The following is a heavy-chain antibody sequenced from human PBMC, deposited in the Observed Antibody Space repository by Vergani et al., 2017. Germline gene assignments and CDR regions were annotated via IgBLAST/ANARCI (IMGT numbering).Heavy chain of an antibody. CDR2: IYYSGST. D-gene: IGHD2-15*01. CDR3: ASLRSGGSPYDAFDI. J-gene: IGHJ3*02. V-gene: IGHV4-31*03. Sequence: QLQLQESGPGLVKPSETLSLTCTVSGGSISSSSYYWGWIRQHPGKGLEWIGYIYYSGSTYYSPSLKSRVTISVDTSKNQFSLKLSSVTAADTAVYYCASLRSGGSPYDAFDIWGQGTMVTVSS. CDR1: GGSISSSSYY.